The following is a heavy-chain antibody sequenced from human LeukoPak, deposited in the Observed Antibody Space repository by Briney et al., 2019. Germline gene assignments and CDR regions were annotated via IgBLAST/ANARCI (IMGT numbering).Heavy chain of an antibody. V-gene: IGHV3-23*01. CDR3: AKDPNGDYVGAFDS. CDR1: GLTFSNYA. D-gene: IGHD4-17*01. Sequence: GGSLRLSCAASGLTFSNYAMTWVRQAPGQGLEWISSITGRGGTSYTDSVKGRFTVYRDNSKNTLYLQMNSLRVGDTALYYCAKDPNGDYVGAFDSWGQGTMVTVSS. CDR2: ITGRGGT. J-gene: IGHJ3*01.